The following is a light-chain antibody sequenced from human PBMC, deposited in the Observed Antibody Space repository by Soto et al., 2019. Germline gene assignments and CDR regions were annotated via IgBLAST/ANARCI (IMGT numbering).Light chain of an antibody. CDR1: SSDVGGYNY. V-gene: IGLV2-14*03. Sequence: QCVLTQSASVSGSPGQSITISCAGTSSDVGGYNYVSWYQQHPGKAPKLMIYDVINRPSGVSDRFSGSKSGNSASLTISGLQAQDEADYYCSSYTSSGTYVFGTGTKVTVL. CDR2: DVI. CDR3: SSYTSSGTYV. J-gene: IGLJ1*01.